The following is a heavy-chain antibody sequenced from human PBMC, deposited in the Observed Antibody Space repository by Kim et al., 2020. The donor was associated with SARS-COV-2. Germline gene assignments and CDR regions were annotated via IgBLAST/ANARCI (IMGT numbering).Heavy chain of an antibody. D-gene: IGHD2-15*01. CDR2: IGTDSAYI. Sequence: GGSLRLSCAASGFNLGDYYMSWVRQAPGKGLEWPSYIGTDSAYIVYADSVMGRFTVSRDNAKKSLWLQMTSLRLDDTAVYYCARGGGDSYYYGMDVWGRGITVTVSS. CDR3: ARGGGDSYYYGMDV. V-gene: IGHV3-11*01. CDR1: GFNLGDYY. J-gene: IGHJ6*02.